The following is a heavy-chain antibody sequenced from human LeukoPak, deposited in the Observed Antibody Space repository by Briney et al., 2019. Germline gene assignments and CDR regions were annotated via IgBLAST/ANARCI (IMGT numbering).Heavy chain of an antibody. CDR2: IWYDGSNT. J-gene: IGHJ4*02. CDR1: GFTFSSYG. V-gene: IGHV3-33*01. D-gene: IGHD5/OR15-5a*01. Sequence: GRSLRPSCAASGFTFSSYGMHWVRQAPGKGLEWVAMIWYDGSNTYYADSVKGRFTISRDNSKNTLFLQMDSLRAEDTAVYYCARDRSTTHFDYWGQGTLVTVFS. CDR3: ARDRSTTHFDY.